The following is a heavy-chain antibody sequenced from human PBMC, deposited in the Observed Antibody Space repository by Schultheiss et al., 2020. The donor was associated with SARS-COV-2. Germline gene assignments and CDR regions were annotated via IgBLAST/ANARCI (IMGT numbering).Heavy chain of an antibody. CDR2: ISGSGGST. Sequence: GGSLRLSCAASGFTFSSYAMSWVRQAPGKGLEWVSAISGSGGSTYYADSVKGRFTISRDNAKNSLYLQMNSLRAEDTAVYYCAREKSGTYYDFWSGLSLFDYWGQGTLVTVS. J-gene: IGHJ4*02. D-gene: IGHD3-3*01. CDR3: AREKSGTYYDFWSGLSLFDY. V-gene: IGHV3-23*01. CDR1: GFTFSSYA.